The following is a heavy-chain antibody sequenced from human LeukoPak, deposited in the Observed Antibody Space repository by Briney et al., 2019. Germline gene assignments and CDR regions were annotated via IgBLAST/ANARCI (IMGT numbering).Heavy chain of an antibody. Sequence: GGSLRLSCAASGFTFSNAWMSWVRQAPGKGLEWVGRIKGKTDGGTTDYAAPAKGRFTISRDDSKNTLYLQMNSLKTEDTAVYYCTTDGVTPYDSSGYYFGYWGQGTLVTVSS. V-gene: IGHV3-15*01. J-gene: IGHJ4*02. D-gene: IGHD3-22*01. CDR2: IKGKTDGGTT. CDR3: TTDGVTPYDSSGYYFGY. CDR1: GFTFSNAW.